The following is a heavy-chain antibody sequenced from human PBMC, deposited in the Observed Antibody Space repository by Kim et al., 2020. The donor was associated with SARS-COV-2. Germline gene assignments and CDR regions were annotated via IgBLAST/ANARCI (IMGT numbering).Heavy chain of an antibody. CDR1: GFTFSSYG. J-gene: IGHJ4*02. D-gene: IGHD5-18*01. V-gene: IGHV3-30*18. CDR2: ISYDGSNK. Sequence: GGSLRLSCAASGFTFSSYGMHWVRQAPGKGLEWVAVISYDGSNKYYADSVKGRFTISRDNSKNTLYLQMNSLRAEDTAVYYCAKAPLGYSYGYFDYWGQGTLVTVSS. CDR3: AKAPLGYSYGYFDY.